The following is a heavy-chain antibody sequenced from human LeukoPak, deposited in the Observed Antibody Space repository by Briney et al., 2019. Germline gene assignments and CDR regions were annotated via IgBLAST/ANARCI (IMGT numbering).Heavy chain of an antibody. Sequence: PGGSLRLSCVASGFTLSSYWMSWVRQAPGKGLEWVANIDGDGSTEAYVDSLKGRFTISRDNAKNSLYLQMNNLRVEDTAVHYCARGGAAFAESVYWGQGTLVTVSS. CDR2: IDGDGSTE. V-gene: IGHV3-7*01. CDR3: ARGGAAFAESVY. J-gene: IGHJ4*02. D-gene: IGHD3-3*01. CDR1: GFTLSSYW.